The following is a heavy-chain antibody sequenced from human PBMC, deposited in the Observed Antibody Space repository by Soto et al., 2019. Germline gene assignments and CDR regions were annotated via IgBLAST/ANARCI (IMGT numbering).Heavy chain of an antibody. J-gene: IGHJ5*02. D-gene: IGHD3-16*01. Sequence: SATQSHTYTVSGGYIRSRGYYWRWIRQHPGKGLEWIGYIYYSGSTYYNPSLKSRVTISVDTSKNQFSLKLSSVTAAETAVYYGARAQTTFGSEVWFEPWGQGTLVTVSS. V-gene: IGHV4-31*03. CDR1: GGYIRSRGYY. CDR2: IYYSGST. CDR3: ARAQTTFGSEVWFEP.